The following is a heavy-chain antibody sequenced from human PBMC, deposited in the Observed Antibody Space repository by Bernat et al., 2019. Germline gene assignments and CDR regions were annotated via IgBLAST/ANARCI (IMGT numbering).Heavy chain of an antibody. D-gene: IGHD3-22*01. CDR3: ARDPLRRYYDSSGSRPYFDY. V-gene: IGHV3-7*01. CDR2: IKQDGSEK. J-gene: IGHJ4*02. Sequence: EVQLVESGGGLVQPGGSLRLSCAASGFTFSSYWMSWVRQAPGKGLEWVANIKQDGSEKYYVDSVKGRFTISSDNAKNSLYLQMNSLRAEDTAVYYCARDPLRRYYDSSGSRPYFDYWGQGTLVTVSS. CDR1: GFTFSSYW.